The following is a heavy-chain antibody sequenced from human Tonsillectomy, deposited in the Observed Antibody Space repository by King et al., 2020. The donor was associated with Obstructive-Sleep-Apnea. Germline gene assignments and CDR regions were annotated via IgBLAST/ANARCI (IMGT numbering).Heavy chain of an antibody. CDR2: ISHDGTNK. CDR3: AREAWREGGYRDDYFDY. J-gene: IGHJ4*02. CDR1: GFTFSNYD. D-gene: IGHD5-12*01. V-gene: IGHV3-30*03. Sequence: VQLVESAGGVVQPGRSLRLSCAASGFTFSNYDMHWVRQAPGKGLEWVAVISHDGTNKYYADSVKGRFIISRDSSKNTLYLQMNSLRAADTAVYYCAREAWREGGYRDDYFDYWGQGTPGTVPS.